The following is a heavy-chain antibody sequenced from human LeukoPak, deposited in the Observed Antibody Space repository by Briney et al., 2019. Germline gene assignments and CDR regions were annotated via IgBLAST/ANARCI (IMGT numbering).Heavy chain of an antibody. CDR3: ARVRGYYDSSGYDY. V-gene: IGHV4-59*01. J-gene: IGHJ4*02. CDR2: IYYSGST. CDR1: GASIGSYY. Sequence: PSETLSLTCTVSGASIGSYYWSWIRQPPGKGLEWIGYIYYSGSTNYNPALKSRVTISEDTSKNQISLKLSSVTAADTAVYYCARVRGYYDSSGYDYWGQGTLVTVSS. D-gene: IGHD3-22*01.